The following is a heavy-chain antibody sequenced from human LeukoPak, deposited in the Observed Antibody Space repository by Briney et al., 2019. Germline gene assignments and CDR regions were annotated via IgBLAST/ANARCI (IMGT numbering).Heavy chain of an antibody. CDR1: GGSFSGYY. CDR3: ARGRADFWSGYPNYYYYGMDV. Sequence: SETLYLTCAVYGGSFSGYYWSWIRQPPGKGLEWIEEINHSGSTNYNPSLKSRVTMSVDASKNQFSLKLSSVTAADTAVYYCARGRADFWSGYPNYYYYGMDVRGQGTTVTVSS. D-gene: IGHD3-3*01. J-gene: IGHJ6*02. V-gene: IGHV4-34*01. CDR2: INHSGST.